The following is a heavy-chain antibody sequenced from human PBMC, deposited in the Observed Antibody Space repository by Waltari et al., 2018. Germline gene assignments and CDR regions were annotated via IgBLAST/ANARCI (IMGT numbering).Heavy chain of an antibody. CDR1: GGSFSGYY. CDR3: ARGLGYCSGGSCYSRWFDP. D-gene: IGHD2-15*01. V-gene: IGHV4-34*01. J-gene: IGHJ5*02. CDR2: INHSGST. Sequence: QVQLQQWGAGLLKPSETLSLTCAVYGGSFSGYYWRWIRQPTGMGLEWIGEINHSGSTNYNPSLKSRVTISVDTSKNQFSLKLSAVTAADTAVYYCARGLGYCSGGSCYSRWFDPWGQGTLVTVSS.